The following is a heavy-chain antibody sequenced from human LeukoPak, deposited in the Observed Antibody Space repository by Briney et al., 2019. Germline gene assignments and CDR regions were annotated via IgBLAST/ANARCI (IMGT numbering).Heavy chain of an antibody. CDR1: GFTFSDYY. Sequence: GGSLRLSCAASGFTFSDYYMDWVRQVPGKGLEWIGRSRSKGHRYSTEYAASVRGRFTVSRDDSKNSLFLQMNSLRAEDTAVYYCARGNRRLAARQDLDYWGQGTLVTVSS. CDR3: ARGNRRLAARQDLDY. V-gene: IGHV3-72*01. CDR2: SRSKGHRYST. J-gene: IGHJ4*02. D-gene: IGHD6-6*01.